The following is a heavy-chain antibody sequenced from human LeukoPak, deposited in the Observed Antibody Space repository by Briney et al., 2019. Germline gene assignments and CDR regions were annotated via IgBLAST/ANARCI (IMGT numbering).Heavy chain of an antibody. V-gene: IGHV4-34*01. J-gene: IGHJ6*03. CDR1: GGSFSGYY. Sequence: SETLSLTCAVYGGSFSGYYWSWIRQPPGKGLEWIGEINHSGSTNYNPSLKSRVIISVDTSKNQFSLKLSSVTAADTAVYYCARGQRWLQSPQYYYYYMDVWGKGTTVTVSS. CDR2: INHSGST. D-gene: IGHD5-24*01. CDR3: ARGQRWLQSPQYYYYYMDV.